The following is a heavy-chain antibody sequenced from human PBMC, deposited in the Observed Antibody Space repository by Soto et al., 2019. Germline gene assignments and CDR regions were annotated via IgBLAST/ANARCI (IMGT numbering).Heavy chain of an antibody. D-gene: IGHD3-3*01. Sequence: VGSLRLSCAASGFTFSSYAMSWVRQAPGKGLEWVSAISGSGGSTYYADSVKGRFTISRDNSKNTLYLQMNSLRAEDTAVYYCAKEHGAVPYYYYYMDVWGKGTTVTVSS. CDR1: GFTFSSYA. CDR2: ISGSGGST. V-gene: IGHV3-23*01. J-gene: IGHJ6*03. CDR3: AKEHGAVPYYYYYMDV.